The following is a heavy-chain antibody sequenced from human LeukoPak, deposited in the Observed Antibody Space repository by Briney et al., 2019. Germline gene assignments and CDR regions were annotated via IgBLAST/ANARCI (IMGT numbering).Heavy chain of an antibody. CDR3: ANKRDY. Sequence: GGSLRLSCAASGFTFNTYAMHWVRQAPGTGLEWVSVISASGGTTYYADFVKGRFTISRDNSRNTLYLQMNSLRAEDTAVYYCANKRDYWGQGTLVTVSS. V-gene: IGHV3-23*01. CDR1: GFTFNTYA. CDR2: ISASGGTT. J-gene: IGHJ4*02.